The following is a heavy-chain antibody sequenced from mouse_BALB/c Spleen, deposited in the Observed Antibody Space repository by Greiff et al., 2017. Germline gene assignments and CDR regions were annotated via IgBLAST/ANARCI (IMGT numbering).Heavy chain of an antibody. CDR3: AREGASYGIPFAY. D-gene: IGHD2-10*01. CDR1: GDSITSGY. CDR2: ISYSGST. J-gene: IGHJ3*01. V-gene: IGHV3-8*02. Sequence: EVKLVESGPSLVKPSQTLSLTCSVTGDSITSGYWNWIRKFPGNKLEYMGYISYSGSTYYNPSLKSRISITRDTSKNQYYLQLNSVTTEDTATYYCAREGASYGIPFAYWGQGTLVTVSA.